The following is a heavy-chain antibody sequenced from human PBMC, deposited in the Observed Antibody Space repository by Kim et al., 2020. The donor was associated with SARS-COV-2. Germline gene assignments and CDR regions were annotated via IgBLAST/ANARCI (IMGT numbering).Heavy chain of an antibody. CDR1: GFTVSSNY. D-gene: IGHD1-26*01. CDR2: IYSGGST. V-gene: IGHV3-53*04. J-gene: IGHJ3*02. CDR3: ASPYSGSYWAFDI. Sequence: GGSLRLSCAASGFTVSSNYMSWVRQAPGKGLEWVSVIYSGGSTYYADSVKGRFTISRHNSKNTLYLQMNSLRAEDTAVYYCASPYSGSYWAFDIWGQGTMVTVSS.